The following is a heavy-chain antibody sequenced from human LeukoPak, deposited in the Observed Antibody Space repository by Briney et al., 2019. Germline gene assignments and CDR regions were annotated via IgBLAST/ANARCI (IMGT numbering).Heavy chain of an antibody. V-gene: IGHV4-31*03. D-gene: IGHD1-26*01. CDR1: GGSISSGGYY. CDR3: ARESGREVGATGFDP. Sequence: SETLSLTCHVAGGSISSGGYYWSWIRQHPGKGLEWFGHIYYSGSIYCNPCVKSRVTISVATSKNQFSLKLSSVTAADTAVYYCARESGREVGATGFDPWGQGTLVTVSS. J-gene: IGHJ5*02. CDR2: IYYSGSI.